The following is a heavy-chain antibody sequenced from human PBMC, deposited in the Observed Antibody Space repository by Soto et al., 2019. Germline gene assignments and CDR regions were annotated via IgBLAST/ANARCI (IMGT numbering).Heavy chain of an antibody. D-gene: IGHD3-10*01. CDR2: ISYDGSNK. J-gene: IGHJ4*02. CDR1: GFTFSSYA. Sequence: QVQLVGAGGGVVQPGRSLRLSCAASGFTFSSYAMHWVRQAPGNGLAWVAVISYDGSNKYYADSVKGRFTMSRDNSKNELYLHMNSLSAEDTAVDYCARDATFGWFVPNDFDYCSQGTMVTVAS. V-gene: IGHV3-30-3*01. CDR3: ARDATFGWFVPNDFDY.